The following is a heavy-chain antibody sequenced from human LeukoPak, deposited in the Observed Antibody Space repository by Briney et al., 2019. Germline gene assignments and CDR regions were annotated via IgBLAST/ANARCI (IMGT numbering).Heavy chain of an antibody. Sequence: GGSLRLSCAASGFTFSSYAMRWVRQAPGKGLEWVSAISGSGGSTYYADSVKGRFTISRDNSKNTLYLQMNSLRAEDTDVYYCAKVRTDYYDSSGHAEYFQHWGQGTLVTVSS. CDR3: AKVRTDYYDSSGHAEYFQH. D-gene: IGHD3-22*01. CDR1: GFTFSSYA. J-gene: IGHJ1*01. V-gene: IGHV3-23*01. CDR2: ISGSGGST.